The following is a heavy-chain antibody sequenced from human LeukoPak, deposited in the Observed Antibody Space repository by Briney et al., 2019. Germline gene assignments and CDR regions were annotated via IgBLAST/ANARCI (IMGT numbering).Heavy chain of an antibody. CDR1: GYTFTSYA. CDR2: INAGNGNT. V-gene: IGHV1-3*03. Sequence: ASVKVSCKASGYTFTSYAMHWVRQAPGQRLEWMGWINAGNGNTKYSQEFQGRVTITRDTSASTAYMELSSLRSEDMAVYYCARGQLGYCSSTSCYSLDYWGQGTLVTVSS. D-gene: IGHD2-2*01. J-gene: IGHJ4*02. CDR3: ARGQLGYCSSTSCYSLDY.